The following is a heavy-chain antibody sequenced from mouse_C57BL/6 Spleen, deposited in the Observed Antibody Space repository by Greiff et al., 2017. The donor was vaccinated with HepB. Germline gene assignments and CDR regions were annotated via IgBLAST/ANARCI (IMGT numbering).Heavy chain of an antibody. Sequence: VQLQQSGAELVMPGASVKLSCKASGYTFTSYWMHWVKQRPGQGLEWIGEIDPSDSYTNYNQKFKGKSTLTVDKSSSTAYMQLSSLTSEDSAVYYLARAPRYGYGETVYAMDYWGQGTSVTVSS. CDR1: GYTFTSYW. V-gene: IGHV1-69*01. D-gene: IGHD2-14*01. J-gene: IGHJ4*01. CDR2: IDPSDSYT. CDR3: ARAPRYGYGETVYAMDY.